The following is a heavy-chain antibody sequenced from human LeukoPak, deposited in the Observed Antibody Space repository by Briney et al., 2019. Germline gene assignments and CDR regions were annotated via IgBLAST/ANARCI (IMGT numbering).Heavy chain of an antibody. Sequence: SETVSLTCTVSGGPMNIYHWIWIRQPPGKGLEWIGYIFYSGSTNYNPSLKSRVTISVDTSKNQFSQRLSSVTAADTAVYYCARQGSGSSGSCRYSEYWGEGPVVTVSS. V-gene: IGHV4-59*08. CDR2: IFYSGST. CDR1: GGPMNIYH. D-gene: IGHD6-19*01. J-gene: IGHJ4*02. CDR3: ARQGSGSSGSCRYSEY.